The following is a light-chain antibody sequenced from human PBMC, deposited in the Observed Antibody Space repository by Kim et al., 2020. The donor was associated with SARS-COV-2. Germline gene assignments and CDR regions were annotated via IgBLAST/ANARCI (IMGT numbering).Light chain of an antibody. J-gene: IGKJ1*01. CDR3: QQYDDWPA. Sequence: SFSPGESATLSCRASQSVKNNLAWYQHRPGQAPRLIIYDTSTRATGVPARFSGGGSGTEFTLTISSLQPEDFAVYYCQQYDDWPAFGQGTKVDIK. CDR2: DTS. CDR1: QSVKNN. V-gene: IGKV3-15*01.